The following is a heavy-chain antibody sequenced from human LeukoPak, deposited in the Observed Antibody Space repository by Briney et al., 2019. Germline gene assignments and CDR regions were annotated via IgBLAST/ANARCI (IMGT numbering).Heavy chain of an antibody. CDR1: GGSISSSSYY. Sequence: SETLSLTCTVSGGSISSSSYYWGWIRQPPGKGLEWIGSIYYSGSTYYNPSLKSRVTISVDTSKNQFSLKLSSVTAADTAVYYCARTGVYYDSSGYDDAFDMWGQGTMVTVSS. J-gene: IGHJ3*02. CDR2: IYYSGST. V-gene: IGHV4-39*07. CDR3: ARTGVYYDSSGYDDAFDM. D-gene: IGHD3-22*01.